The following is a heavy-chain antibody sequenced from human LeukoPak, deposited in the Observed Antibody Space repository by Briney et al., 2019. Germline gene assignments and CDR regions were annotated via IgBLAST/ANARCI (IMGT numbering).Heavy chain of an antibody. CDR2: IIPIFGTA. J-gene: IGHJ6*02. CDR1: GGTFSSYA. V-gene: IGHV1-69*13. Sequence: SVKVSCKASGGTFSSYAISWVRQAPGRGLEWMGGIIPIFGTANYAQKFQGRVTITADESTSTAYMELSSLRSEDTAVYYCARGKRDTAMAGRSLYYYYGMDVWGQGTTVTVSS. D-gene: IGHD5-18*01. CDR3: ARGKRDTAMAGRSLYYYYGMDV.